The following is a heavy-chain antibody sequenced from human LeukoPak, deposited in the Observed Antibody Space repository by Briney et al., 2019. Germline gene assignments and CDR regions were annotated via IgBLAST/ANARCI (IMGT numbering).Heavy chain of an antibody. Sequence: GGSLRLSCAASGFTFSSYWTSWVRQAPGKGLEWVANIKQDGSEKYYVDSVKGRFTISRDNAKNSLYLQMNSLRAEDTAVYYCARDSFSIPNDYWGQGTLVTVSS. D-gene: IGHD3-3*02. CDR3: ARDSFSIPNDY. J-gene: IGHJ4*02. CDR2: IKQDGSEK. V-gene: IGHV3-7*01. CDR1: GFTFSSYW.